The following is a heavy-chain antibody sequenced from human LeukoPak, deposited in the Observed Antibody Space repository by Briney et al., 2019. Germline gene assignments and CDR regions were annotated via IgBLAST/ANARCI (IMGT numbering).Heavy chain of an antibody. Sequence: WIRQPPGKGLEWAALISNDDGAKHYANSVKGRFTVSRDNSKSTLYLEMNSLRAEDTAVYFCARGNGPGSFLIDYLGQGALVTVSS. J-gene: IGHJ4*02. D-gene: IGHD3-10*01. CDR2: ISNDDGAK. CDR3: ARGNGPGSFLIDY. V-gene: IGHV3-30-3*01.